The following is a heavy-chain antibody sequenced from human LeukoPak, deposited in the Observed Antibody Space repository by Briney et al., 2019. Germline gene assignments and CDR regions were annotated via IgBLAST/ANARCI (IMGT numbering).Heavy chain of an antibody. Sequence: GGSLRLSCAASGFTFSSYWMHWVRQTPGRGLVWVARINTDGTIIDYADSVQGRFTISRDNAKNTLYLQMNSLRAEDTALYYCARDGPMAGIYFDYWGQGALVTVSS. J-gene: IGHJ4*02. CDR2: INTDGTII. D-gene: IGHD3-10*01. CDR1: GFTFSSYW. CDR3: ARDGPMAGIYFDY. V-gene: IGHV3-74*01.